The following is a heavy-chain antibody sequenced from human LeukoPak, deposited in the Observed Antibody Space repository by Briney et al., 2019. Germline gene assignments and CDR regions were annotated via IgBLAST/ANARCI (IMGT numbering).Heavy chain of an antibody. CDR2: INHSGST. J-gene: IGHJ4*02. D-gene: IGHD6-6*01. V-gene: IGHV4-34*01. Sequence: PSETLSLTCAVYGGSFSGYYWSWIRQPPGKGLEWIGEINHSGSTNYNPSLKSRVTISVDTSKNQFSLKLSSVTAADAAVYYCARGRRGLTPSIAARRGFDYWGQGTLVTVSS. CDR1: GGSFSGYY. CDR3: ARGRRGLTPSIAARRGFDY.